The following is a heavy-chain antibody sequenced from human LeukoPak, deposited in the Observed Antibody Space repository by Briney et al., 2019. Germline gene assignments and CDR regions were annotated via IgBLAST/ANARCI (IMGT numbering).Heavy chain of an antibody. D-gene: IGHD3-22*01. CDR2: INHSGST. Sequence: SETLSLTCAVYGGSFSGYYWSWIRQPPGKGLEWIGEINHSGSTNYNPSLKSRVTISVDTSKNQFSLKLSSVTAADTAVYYCARLNPRYYYDSSGYYANDYWGQGTLVTVSS. CDR1: GGSFSGYY. V-gene: IGHV4-34*01. CDR3: ARLNPRYYYDSSGYYANDY. J-gene: IGHJ4*02.